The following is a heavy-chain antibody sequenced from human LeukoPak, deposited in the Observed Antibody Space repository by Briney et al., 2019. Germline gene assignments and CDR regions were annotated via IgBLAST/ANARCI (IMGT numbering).Heavy chain of an antibody. CDR3: ARERYTFDSDYFDY. CDR2: INAGNGNT. V-gene: IGHV1-3*01. Sequence: GASVKVSCKASGYTFTTYAMHWVRQAPGQRLEWMGWINAGNGNTKYSQKFQARVTITRDTSASTAYMELSSLRSEDTAIYYCARERYTFDSDYFDYWGQGTLVTVSS. CDR1: GYTFTTYA. J-gene: IGHJ4*02. D-gene: IGHD1-1*01.